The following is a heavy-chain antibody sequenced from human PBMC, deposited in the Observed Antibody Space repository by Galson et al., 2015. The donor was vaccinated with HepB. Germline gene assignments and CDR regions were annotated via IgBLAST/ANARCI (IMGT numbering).Heavy chain of an antibody. CDR1: GYTFNNYG. CDR3: ARDDYIWESDRYLDY. J-gene: IGHJ4*02. CDR2: ISAYNGNT. Sequence: SVKVSCKASGYTFNNYGISWVRQAPGQGFEWMGWISAYNGNTEYAQNFQGRVTMTTDTSTNTAYMELRSLRSDDTAIYYCARDDYIWESDRYLDYWGPGILGTVSS. D-gene: IGHD3-16*02. V-gene: IGHV1-18*04.